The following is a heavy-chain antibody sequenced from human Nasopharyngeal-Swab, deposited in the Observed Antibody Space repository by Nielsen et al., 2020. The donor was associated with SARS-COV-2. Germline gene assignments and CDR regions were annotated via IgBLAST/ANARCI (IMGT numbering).Heavy chain of an antibody. V-gene: IGHV3-15*01. CDR3: TTDQLVVVVAVTEDY. CDR2: IKSKTDGGTT. D-gene: IGHD2-15*01. Sequence: MRQSPGKGLERVGRIKSKTDGGTTDYAAPVKGRFTISRDDSKNTLYLQMNSLKTEDTAVYYCTTDQLVVVVAVTEDYWGQGTLVTVSS. J-gene: IGHJ4*02.